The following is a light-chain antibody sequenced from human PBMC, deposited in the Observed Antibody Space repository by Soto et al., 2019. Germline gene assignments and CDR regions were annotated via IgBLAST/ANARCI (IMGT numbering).Light chain of an antibody. CDR2: SAS. Sequence: DIVMTQSPATLSVSPGERATLSCRASQSVSSNLAWYQQKPGQAPRLLIYSASTRATGIPARFSGSGSGTEFSITIISLQSEDVAVYYCQQYSNWTPITFGQGTRLEIK. CDR1: QSVSSN. CDR3: QQYSNWTPIT. J-gene: IGKJ5*01. V-gene: IGKV3-15*01.